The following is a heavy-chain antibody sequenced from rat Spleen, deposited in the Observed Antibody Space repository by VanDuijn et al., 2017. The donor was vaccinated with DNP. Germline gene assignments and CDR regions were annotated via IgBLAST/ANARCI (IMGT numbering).Heavy chain of an antibody. CDR3: TSDSLNSSSFVY. D-gene: IGHD1-2*01. CDR2: MWYDGDT. CDR1: GFSLTGYS. V-gene: IGHV2-8*01. J-gene: IGHJ3*01. Sequence: QVQLTESGPGLVQPSETLSLTCTVSGFSLTGYSVYWVRQPSGKGPEWMGKMWYDGDTAYNSALKSRLSISRDTSKSQVFLKMNSLQTDDTGTYYCTSDSLNSSSFVYWGQGSLVTVSS.